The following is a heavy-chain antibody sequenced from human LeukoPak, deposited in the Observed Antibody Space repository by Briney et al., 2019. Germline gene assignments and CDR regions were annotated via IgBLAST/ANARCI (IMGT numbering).Heavy chain of an antibody. V-gene: IGHV3-30*03. CDR1: GFTFSSYG. CDR2: ISYDGSNK. Sequence: GGSLRLSCAASGFTFSSYGMHWVRQAPGKGLEWVAVISYDGSNKYYADSVKGRFTISRDNSKNTLYLQMNSLRAEDTAVYYCAATYSYSSGWYLWGQGTLVTVSS. D-gene: IGHD6-19*01. J-gene: IGHJ5*02. CDR3: AATYSYSSGWYL.